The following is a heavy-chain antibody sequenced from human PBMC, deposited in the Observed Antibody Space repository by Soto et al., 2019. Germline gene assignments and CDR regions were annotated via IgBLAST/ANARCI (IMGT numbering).Heavy chain of an antibody. CDR2: IDPSDSRT. Sequence: PGESLKISCKGSGYSFPHYWISWVRQMPGKGLEWTGRIDPSDSRTNYSPSFQRHVTMSVDKSINTAYLQWSSLKDSDTATYSCLSLVSQDLDTWGQGTMVTVSS. V-gene: IGHV5-10-1*01. CDR1: GYSFPHYW. J-gene: IGHJ5*02. D-gene: IGHD6-6*01. CDR3: LSLVSQDLDT.